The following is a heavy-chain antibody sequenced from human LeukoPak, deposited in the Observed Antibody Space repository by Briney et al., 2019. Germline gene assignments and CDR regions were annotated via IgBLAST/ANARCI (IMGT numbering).Heavy chain of an antibody. D-gene: IGHD3-22*01. CDR1: GYTFIGYY. V-gene: IGHV1-2*02. J-gene: IGHJ5*02. CDR2: INSKSGGT. CDR3: AREMYGTYYYDSSGYYSPNWFDP. Sequence: ASVKVSCKASGYTFIGYYVHWVRQAPGQGLEWMGWINSKSGGTNYAQKFQGRVTMTRDTSISTAYMELSRLRSDDTAVYYCAREMYGTYYYDSSGYYSPNWFDPWGQGTLVTVSS.